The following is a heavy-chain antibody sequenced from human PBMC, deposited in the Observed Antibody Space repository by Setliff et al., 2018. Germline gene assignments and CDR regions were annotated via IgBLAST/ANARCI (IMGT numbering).Heavy chain of an antibody. CDR1: GFTFSSLG. CDR2: INQRGSDQ. CDR3: XXXXXXXRTGQAGP. D-gene: IGHD3-9*01. V-gene: IGHV3-7*01. J-gene: IGHJ5*02. Sequence: GGSLRLSCSASGFTFSSLGMXWXRQAPGKGLEWVANINQRGSDQXXVESAXXRFTISXDNAXXSLYLHLXPPXXXXXAVXXXXXXXXXXRTGQAGPWGQGTLVTVSS.